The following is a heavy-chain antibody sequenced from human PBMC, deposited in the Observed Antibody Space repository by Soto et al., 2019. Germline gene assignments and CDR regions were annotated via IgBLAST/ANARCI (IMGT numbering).Heavy chain of an antibody. D-gene: IGHD1-26*01. Sequence: VQLVQSGAEVKQPGSSVKVSCKASGGNFSSYTVTWVRPAPGQGLEWMGGFVPIVGTTDYSQNFQGRLTTTADESATTGYIELSSLTSDDTAIYYCAIGSTYSGEFEFWGKGTLVTVSS. V-gene: IGHV1-69*01. CDR2: FVPIVGTT. J-gene: IGHJ4*02. CDR1: GGNFSSYT. CDR3: AIGSTYSGEFEF.